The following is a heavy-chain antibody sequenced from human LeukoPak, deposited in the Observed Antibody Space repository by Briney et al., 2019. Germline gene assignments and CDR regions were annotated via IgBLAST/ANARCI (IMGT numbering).Heavy chain of an antibody. CDR1: GGSFSGNY. CDR3: AREARDSSGGSCYSSMRLAPQFDL. D-gene: IGHD2-15*01. Sequence: SETLSLTCAVYGGSFSGNYCSWVRQPPGKGLEWIGEINHSGSTNYNPSLKSRVTISVDTSKNQFSLMLSTVTAADTAVYYWAREARDSSGGSCYSSMRLAPQFDLWGRGTLVTVSS. J-gene: IGHJ2*01. V-gene: IGHV4-34*01. CDR2: INHSGST.